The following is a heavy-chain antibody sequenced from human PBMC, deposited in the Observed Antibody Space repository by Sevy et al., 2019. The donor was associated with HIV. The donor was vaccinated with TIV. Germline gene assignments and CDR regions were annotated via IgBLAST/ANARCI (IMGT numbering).Heavy chain of an antibody. Sequence: SETLSLTYTVSGGSVSSGSYYWSWIRQPPGKGLEWIGYIYYSGSTNYNPSLKSRVTISVDTSKNQFSLRLSSVTAADTAVYYCAGTAMDGTYYYYYYMDVWGKGTTVTVSS. D-gene: IGHD5-18*01. J-gene: IGHJ6*03. CDR2: IYYSGST. V-gene: IGHV4-61*01. CDR1: GGSVSSGSYY. CDR3: AGTAMDGTYYYYYYMDV.